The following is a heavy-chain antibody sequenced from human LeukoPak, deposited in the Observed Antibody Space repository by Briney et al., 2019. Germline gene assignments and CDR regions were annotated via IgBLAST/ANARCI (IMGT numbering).Heavy chain of an antibody. Sequence: ETLSLTCTVSGGSISSSDYYWGWVRQAPGKGLEWVSSISSSSSYIYYADSVKGRFTISRDNAKNSLYLQMNSLRAEDTAVYYCARADTAMARNSHAFDIWGQGTMVTVSS. CDR1: GGSISSSDYY. D-gene: IGHD5-18*01. V-gene: IGHV3-21*01. CDR3: ARADTAMARNSHAFDI. CDR2: ISSSSSYI. J-gene: IGHJ3*02.